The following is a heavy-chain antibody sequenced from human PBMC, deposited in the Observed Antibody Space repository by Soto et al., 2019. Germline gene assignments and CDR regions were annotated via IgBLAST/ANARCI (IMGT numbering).Heavy chain of an antibody. V-gene: IGHV3-23*01. CDR1: GFTFSSYA. CDR2: ITGGVGVT. Sequence: EVQLLESGGGLVQPGGSLRLSCAASGFTFSSYAMTWVRQAPGKGLEWVSVITGGVGVTYYADSVKGRFTISRDNSKNPPVPPMNSPGAQGTGGYNRAKFQGGTFKQGDLSLWGQGNLVTVSS. CDR3: AKFQGGTFKQGDLSL. J-gene: IGHJ4*01. D-gene: IGHD3-16*01.